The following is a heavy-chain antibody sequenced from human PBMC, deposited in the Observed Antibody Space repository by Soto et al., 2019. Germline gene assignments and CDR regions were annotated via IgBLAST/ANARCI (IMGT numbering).Heavy chain of an antibody. D-gene: IGHD1-1*01. CDR3: ARGVQLVRDWFDP. CDR2: ISSSGSTI. Sequence: GGSLGLGCAASGFTFSSYEMNGVRQAPGKGLEWVSYISSSGSTIYYADSVKGRFTISRDNAKNSLYLQMNSLRAEDTAVYYCARGVQLVRDWFDPWGQGTLVPVSS. CDR1: GFTFSSYE. J-gene: IGHJ5*02. V-gene: IGHV3-48*03.